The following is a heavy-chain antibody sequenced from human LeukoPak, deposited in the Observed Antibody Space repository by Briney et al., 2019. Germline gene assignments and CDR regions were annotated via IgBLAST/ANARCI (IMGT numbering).Heavy chain of an antibody. V-gene: IGHV4-39*01. Sequence: PSETLSLTCTVSGGSISSGSYYWVWIRQPPGKGLEWIGSIYYSGSTYYNPSLKSRVTISVDTSKNQFSLKLSSVTAADTAVYYCARLRPHYSNYDRGYFDYWGQGTLVTVSS. CDR2: IYYSGST. J-gene: IGHJ4*02. CDR3: ARLRPHYSNYDRGYFDY. D-gene: IGHD4-11*01. CDR1: GGSISSGSYY.